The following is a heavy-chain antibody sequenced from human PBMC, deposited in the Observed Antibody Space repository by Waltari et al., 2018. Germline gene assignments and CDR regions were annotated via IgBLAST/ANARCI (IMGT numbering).Heavy chain of an antibody. Sequence: QLQLQESGPGLVKPSETLSLTCTVSGGSIRSSSYYWGWIRQPPGKGRACIGSIYYSVSTYYNPSLKSLVTISVDTSKNQFSLKLSSVTAADTAVYYCARQPDYGDYPYYFDYWGQGTLVTVSS. V-gene: IGHV4-39*01. J-gene: IGHJ4*02. CDR2: IYYSVST. CDR3: ARQPDYGDYPYYFDY. CDR1: GGSIRSSSYY. D-gene: IGHD4-17*01.